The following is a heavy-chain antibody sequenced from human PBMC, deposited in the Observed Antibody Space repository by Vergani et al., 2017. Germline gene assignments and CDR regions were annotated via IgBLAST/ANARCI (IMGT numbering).Heavy chain of an antibody. D-gene: IGHD1-26*01. Sequence: QVQLVQSGAEVKKPGSSVKVSCKASGGTFSSYAISWVRQAPGQGLEWFGWINPNGDATHYAQNFRGRVTLTRDTSSTTAYMDLASLTSDDTAIYYCARDHQGPTTLDYWGQGSLVTVSS. CDR1: GGTFSSYA. J-gene: IGHJ4*02. CDR2: INPNGDAT. V-gene: IGHV1-2*02. CDR3: ARDHQGPTTLDY.